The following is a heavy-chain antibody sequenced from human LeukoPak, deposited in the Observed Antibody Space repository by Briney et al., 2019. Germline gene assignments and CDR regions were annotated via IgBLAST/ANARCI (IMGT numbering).Heavy chain of an antibody. CDR1: GFTFSSYA. J-gene: IGHJ4*02. CDR3: AKDKGIAVADTLDY. D-gene: IGHD6-19*01. Sequence: GGSLRLSCAASGFTFSSYAMHWVRQAPGKGLEWVAVISYDGSNKYYADSVKGRFTISRDNSKNTLYLQMNSLRAEDTALYYCAKDKGIAVADTLDYWGQGTLVTVSS. CDR2: ISYDGSNK. V-gene: IGHV3-30-3*01.